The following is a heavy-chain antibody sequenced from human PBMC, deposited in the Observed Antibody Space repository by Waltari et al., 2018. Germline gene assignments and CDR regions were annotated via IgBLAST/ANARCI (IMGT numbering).Heavy chain of an antibody. Sequence: QVQLQESGPGLVKPSETLSLTCTVSGGSISSHYWSWTRQPPGKGLEWIGYIYYSGSTNYNPSLKSRVTISVDTSKNQFSLKLSSVTAADTAVYYCARKSSSWYYFDYWGQGTLVTVSS. CDR1: GGSISSHY. D-gene: IGHD6-13*01. CDR3: ARKSSSWYYFDY. V-gene: IGHV4-59*11. J-gene: IGHJ4*02. CDR2: IYYSGST.